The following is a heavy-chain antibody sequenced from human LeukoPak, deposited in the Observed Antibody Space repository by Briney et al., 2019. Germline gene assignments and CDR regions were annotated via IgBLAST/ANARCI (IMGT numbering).Heavy chain of an antibody. CDR2: ISYDGVNT. V-gene: IGHV3-30-3*01. D-gene: IGHD6-13*01. Sequence: PGGSLRLSCAASGFFFSSYAMHWVRQAPGKGLEWVAVISYDGVNTDYADSVKGRFTISRDNSKNTLYLQMNSLRAEDTAVYYCAYSSWYLWFDPWGQGTLVTVPS. CDR1: GFFFSSYA. CDR3: AYSSWYLWFDP. J-gene: IGHJ5*02.